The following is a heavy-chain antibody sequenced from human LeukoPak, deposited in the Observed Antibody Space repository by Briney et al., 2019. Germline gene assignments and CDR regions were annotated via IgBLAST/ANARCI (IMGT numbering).Heavy chain of an antibody. Sequence: SETLSLTCTVSGGSVGSAGYYWSWIRQPPGGELEWIGYIYYIRNTNYNPSLKSRVTMSLDPSKNQFSLKLNSVTAADTAVYYCARTQSQSGSYRYYFGYWGQGTLATVSS. J-gene: IGHJ4*02. CDR3: ARTQSQSGSYRYYFGY. V-gene: IGHV4-61*08. D-gene: IGHD1-26*01. CDR1: GGSVGSAGYY. CDR2: IYYIRNT.